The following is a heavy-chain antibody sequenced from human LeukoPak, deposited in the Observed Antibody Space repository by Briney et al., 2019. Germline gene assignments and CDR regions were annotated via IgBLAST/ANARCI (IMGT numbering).Heavy chain of an antibody. CDR1: GFTFSSYS. V-gene: IGHV3-21*01. CDR2: ISSSSSYI. J-gene: IGHJ3*02. D-gene: IGHD2-2*01. Sequence: GGSLRLSCAASGFTFSSYSMNWVRQSPGKALEWVSSISSSSSYIYYADSVKGRFTISRDNAKNSLYLQMNSLRAEDTAVYYCARVKASANDAFDIWGQGTMVTVSS. CDR3: ARVKASANDAFDI.